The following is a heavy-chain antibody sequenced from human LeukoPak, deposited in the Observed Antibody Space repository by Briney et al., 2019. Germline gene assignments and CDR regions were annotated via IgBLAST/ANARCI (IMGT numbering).Heavy chain of an antibody. CDR3: ARIHPSQGEQWLVDYFDY. D-gene: IGHD6-19*01. CDR1: GGSFSGYY. J-gene: IGHJ4*02. V-gene: IGHV4-34*01. Sequence: SETLSLTCAVYGGSFSGYYWSWIRQPPGRGLEWIGEINHSGSTYYNPSLKSRVTISVDTSKNQFSLKLSSVTAADTAVYYCARIHPSQGEQWLVDYFDYWGQGTLVTVSS. CDR2: INHSGST.